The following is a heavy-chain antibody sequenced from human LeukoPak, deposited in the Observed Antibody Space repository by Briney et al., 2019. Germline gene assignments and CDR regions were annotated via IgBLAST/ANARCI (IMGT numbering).Heavy chain of an antibody. V-gene: IGHV4-39*01. Sequence: PSKTLSLTCTVAGGSISSGSYYWGWIRQPPGKGLEWIGSIFYSGSTYYNPSLKSRVTISVYTSENQFSLKLSSVTAADTAVYYCARHMREQQLDYFQHWGQGTLVTVSS. J-gene: IGHJ1*01. CDR3: ARHMREQQLDYFQH. CDR1: GGSISSGSYY. CDR2: IFYSGST. D-gene: IGHD6-13*01.